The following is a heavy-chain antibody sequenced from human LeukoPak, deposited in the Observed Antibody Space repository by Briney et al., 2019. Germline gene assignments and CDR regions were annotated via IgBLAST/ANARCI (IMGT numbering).Heavy chain of an antibody. V-gene: IGHV3-23*01. CDR3: ARDFDYMDV. J-gene: IGHJ6*03. Sequence: GGPLRLSCAASGFTFKMFAMSWVRQAPGKGLEWVSGINGGGGHAYYADSVEGRFTISRDNAKNSLYLQMNSLRAEDTAVYYCARDFDYMDVWGKGTTVTVSS. CDR1: GFTFKMFA. CDR2: INGGGGHA.